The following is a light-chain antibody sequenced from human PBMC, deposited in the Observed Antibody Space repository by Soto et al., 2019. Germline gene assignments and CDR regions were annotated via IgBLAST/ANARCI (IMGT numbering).Light chain of an antibody. V-gene: IGKV3-20*01. CDR3: QQYGNSPQT. CDR1: QSVRKNC. J-gene: IGKJ1*01. CDR2: DVS. Sequence: EIVLTQSPGTLSLSPWERATLSCRASQSVRKNCLAWYQQKPGQAPRLLIYDVSIRASGSPDRFSGSGSGTDFTLNIGRLEPEDFAVYYCQQYGNSPQTFGQGTKVDIK.